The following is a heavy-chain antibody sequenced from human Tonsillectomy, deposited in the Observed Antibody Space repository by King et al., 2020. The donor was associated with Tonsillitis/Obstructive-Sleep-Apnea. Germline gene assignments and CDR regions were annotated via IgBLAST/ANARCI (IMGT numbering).Heavy chain of an antibody. J-gene: IGHJ5*02. CDR1: GFTFDDYA. Sequence: EVQLVESGGGVVQPGGSLRLSCEASGFTFDDYAMHWVRQAPGKGLEWVSLVSGDGGRTDYADSVKGRFTISRDNSKNSLYLQMNSLRIEDTALYYCAKDRGFSYGSRNWFDPWGQGTLVTVSS. D-gene: IGHD5-18*01. CDR2: VSGDGGRT. CDR3: AKDRGFSYGSRNWFDP. V-gene: IGHV3-43*02.